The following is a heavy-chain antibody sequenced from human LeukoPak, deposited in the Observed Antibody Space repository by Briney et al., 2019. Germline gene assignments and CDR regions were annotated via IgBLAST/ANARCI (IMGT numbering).Heavy chain of an antibody. Sequence: SETLSLTCTVPGGSISSYYWSWIRQPPGKGLEWIGYIYYSGSTNYNPSLKSRVTISVDTSKNQFSLKLSSVTAADTAVYYCARGILTGSPYLDYWGQGTLVTVSS. V-gene: IGHV4-59*08. D-gene: IGHD3-9*01. CDR2: IYYSGST. J-gene: IGHJ4*02. CDR1: GGSISSYY. CDR3: ARGILTGSPYLDY.